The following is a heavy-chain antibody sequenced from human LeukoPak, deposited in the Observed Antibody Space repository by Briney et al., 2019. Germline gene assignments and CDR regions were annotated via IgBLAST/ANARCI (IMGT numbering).Heavy chain of an antibody. V-gene: IGHV3-21*01. Sequence: GGSLRLSCAASGFTFSSYSMNWVRQAPGKGPEWVSSISSSSNYIYYADSVKGRFTISRDNAKNSLNLQMNSLRAEDTAVYYCARDQWLVRDHYMDVWGKGTTVIVSS. CDR1: GFTFSSYS. D-gene: IGHD6-19*01. CDR2: ISSSSNYI. J-gene: IGHJ6*03. CDR3: ARDQWLVRDHYMDV.